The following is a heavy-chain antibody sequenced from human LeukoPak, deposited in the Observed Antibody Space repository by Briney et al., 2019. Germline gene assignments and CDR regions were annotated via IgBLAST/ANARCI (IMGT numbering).Heavy chain of an antibody. D-gene: IGHD3-16*01. CDR1: GFTFSSYA. CDR3: AKGFHERGWFGIAPLRFDP. CDR2: ISGSGGST. Sequence: GVLRLSCAASGFTFSSYAMSWVRQAPGKGLEWVSTISGSGGSTYYADSVKGRFTISRDNSKNTLYLQMNSLRAEDTAVYYCAKGFHERGWFGIAPLRFDPWGQGTLVTVSS. J-gene: IGHJ5*02. V-gene: IGHV3-23*01.